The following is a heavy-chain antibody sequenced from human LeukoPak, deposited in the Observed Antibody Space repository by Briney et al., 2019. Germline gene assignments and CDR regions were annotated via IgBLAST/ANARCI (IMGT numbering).Heavy chain of an antibody. CDR1: GDSISSGGYS. V-gene: IGHV4-30-4*07. CDR2: IHDSGST. Sequence: PSETLSLTCAVSGDSISSGGYSWSWIRQTPGKGLEWIAYIHDSGSTYNNPSLKTRLSISIDTSKNQFSLKLNSVSAADTAVYYCARVVAAAGNNWFDPWGQGTLVTVSS. CDR3: ARVVAAAGNNWFDP. J-gene: IGHJ5*02. D-gene: IGHD6-13*01.